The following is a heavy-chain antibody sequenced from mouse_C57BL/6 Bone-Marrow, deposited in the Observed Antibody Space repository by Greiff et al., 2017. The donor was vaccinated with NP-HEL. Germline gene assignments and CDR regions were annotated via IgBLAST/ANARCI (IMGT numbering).Heavy chain of an antibody. V-gene: IGHV1-34*01. CDR2: IHPNNGGN. CDR3: ERRWLVNWYFDV. D-gene: IGHD2-3*01. CDR1: GYTFTDYY. J-gene: IGHJ1*03. Sequence: VQLQQSGPELVKPGASVKMSCKASGYTFTDYYMHWVKQSHGQSLEWIGYIHPNNGGNGYNQKFKGKATLTVDTSSSTAYMELRSLRAEDSAVYDCERRWLVNWYFDVWGTGTTVTVSA.